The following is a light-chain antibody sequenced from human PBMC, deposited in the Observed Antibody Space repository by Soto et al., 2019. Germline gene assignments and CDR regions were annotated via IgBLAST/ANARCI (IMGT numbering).Light chain of an antibody. V-gene: IGKV3-20*01. J-gene: IGKJ1*01. Sequence: TLSCIASQSVSSSYLVWYQQKPGQAPRLLIYGTSSRATGIPDRFSGSGSGTDFTLTISRLEPEDFAVYYCQQYGSSPRTFGQGTKVDI. CDR2: GTS. CDR3: QQYGSSPRT. CDR1: QSVSSSY.